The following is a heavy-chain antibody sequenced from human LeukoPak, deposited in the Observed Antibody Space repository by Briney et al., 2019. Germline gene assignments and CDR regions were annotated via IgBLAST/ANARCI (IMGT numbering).Heavy chain of an antibody. V-gene: IGHV3-7*01. Sequence: PGGSLRLSCAASRFTLGNYWMSWVRQAPGKGLEWVANIKKEDGSEKNYVESVKGRFTISRDNAENSLYLQMNSLRAEDTAVYYCAVRDFWSGYYAHWGQGTLVTVSS. CDR2: IKKEDGSEK. J-gene: IGHJ4*02. CDR3: AVRDFWSGYYAH. CDR1: RFTLGNYW. D-gene: IGHD3-3*01.